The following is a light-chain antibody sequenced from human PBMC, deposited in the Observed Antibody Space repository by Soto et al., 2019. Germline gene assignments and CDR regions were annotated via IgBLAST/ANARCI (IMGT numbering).Light chain of an antibody. CDR3: QHYGDSPWT. V-gene: IGKV3-20*01. Sequence: EIVLTQSPGTLSLSPGERATLSCRASQSVSSSNLAWYQQKRGQSPRVIIYGGYTRAAGIPDRFSGSGSGPDLTLTISRLEPEDFAVYFCQHYGDSPWTFGQGTKVDIK. CDR1: QSVSSSN. CDR2: GGY. J-gene: IGKJ1*01.